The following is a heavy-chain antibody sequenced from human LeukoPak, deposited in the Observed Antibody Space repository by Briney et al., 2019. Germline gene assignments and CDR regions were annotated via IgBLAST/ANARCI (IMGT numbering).Heavy chain of an antibody. Sequence: GASVKVSCKASGGTFSSSAISWVRQAPGQGLEWVGGVIPMFGRANYGQKFQGRVTITADEPTTTVYMELSSLTSEDTALYYCARFSDAFDTWGQGTMVIVSS. J-gene: IGHJ3*02. CDR1: GGTFSSSA. CDR3: ARFSDAFDT. V-gene: IGHV1-69*13. CDR2: VIPMFGRA.